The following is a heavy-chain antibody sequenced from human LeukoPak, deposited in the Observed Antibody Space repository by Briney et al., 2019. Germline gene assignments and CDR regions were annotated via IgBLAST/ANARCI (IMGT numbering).Heavy chain of an antibody. CDR1: GYTFTNYG. D-gene: IGHD2-2*01. J-gene: IGHJ6*02. Sequence: ASLKVSCKASGYTFTNYGFSWVRQAPGQGLEWMGWISTYSGNTNYAQQVQGRVTMTSDTSTSTVYMELRSLRSDDTAVYYCARGYCRSTSCHEPPLYGMDVWGQGTTVTVS. V-gene: IGHV1-18*04. CDR3: ARGYCRSTSCHEPPLYGMDV. CDR2: ISTYSGNT.